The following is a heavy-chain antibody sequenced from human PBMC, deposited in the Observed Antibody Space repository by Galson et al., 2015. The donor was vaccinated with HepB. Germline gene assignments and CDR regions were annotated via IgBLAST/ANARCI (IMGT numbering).Heavy chain of an antibody. Sequence: SLRLSCAASGFIFTTYAMSWVRQAPGKGLEWVSIISGSGTTTDYADSVKGRFTISRDNSKNTLYLQMNRLRVEDTAVYYCAKIASTSYVHPHYFDYWGQGTLVTVPS. CDR2: ISGSGTTT. J-gene: IGHJ4*02. V-gene: IGHV3-23*01. CDR3: AKIASTSYVHPHYFDY. CDR1: GFIFTTYA. D-gene: IGHD5-18*01.